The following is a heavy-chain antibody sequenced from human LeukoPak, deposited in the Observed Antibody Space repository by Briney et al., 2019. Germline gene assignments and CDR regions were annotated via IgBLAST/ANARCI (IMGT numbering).Heavy chain of an antibody. J-gene: IGHJ6*02. CDR2: IDHSGST. Sequence: PSETLSLTCAVSGGSLSGYYWSWIRQPPGKGLKWIGEIDHSGSTYYNPSLKSRVTISVDTSKNQFSLNLSSVTAADTAMYYCAKSSSYYSYGMDVWGQGTTVTVSS. CDR3: AKSSSYYSYGMDV. CDR1: GGSLSGYY. V-gene: IGHV4-34*01.